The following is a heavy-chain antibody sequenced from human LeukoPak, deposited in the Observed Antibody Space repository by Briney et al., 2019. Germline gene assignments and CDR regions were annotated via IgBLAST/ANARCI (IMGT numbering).Heavy chain of an antibody. D-gene: IGHD4-17*01. V-gene: IGHV4-59*01. CDR2: IYSSGST. CDR3: ARCRDEFGDYGFDF. CDR1: GGSISSNF. Sequence: NPSETLSLTCSVSGGSISSNFWSWIRQPPGKGLEWMGYIYSSGSTKYNPSLKSRVTISVDTSKNQFSLKLSPVTAADTAVYYCARCRDEFGDYGFDFWGQGNLVTVSS. J-gene: IGHJ4*02.